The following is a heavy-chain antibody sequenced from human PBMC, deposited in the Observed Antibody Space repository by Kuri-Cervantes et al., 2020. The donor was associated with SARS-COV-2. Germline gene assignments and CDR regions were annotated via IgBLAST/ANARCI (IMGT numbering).Heavy chain of an antibody. Sequence: GESLKISCAASGFAFSSYVLHWVRRAPGKGPEWVSAIGTGGDTYYADSVKGRFAVSRDNSKNTLSLQMNSLRAEDTAVYYCGKEGGHNEIDYWGQGTLVTVSS. CDR1: GFAFSSYV. D-gene: IGHD5-24*01. V-gene: IGHV3-47*02. J-gene: IGHJ4*02. CDR3: GKEGGHNEIDY. CDR2: IGTGGDT.